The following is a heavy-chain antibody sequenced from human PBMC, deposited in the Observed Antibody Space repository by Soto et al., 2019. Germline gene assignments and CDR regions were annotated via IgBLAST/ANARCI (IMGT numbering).Heavy chain of an antibody. J-gene: IGHJ4*02. D-gene: IGHD6-19*01. CDR3: AREFLEAVAGPYYFDY. CDR1: GYTFTSYY. Sequence: ASVKVSCKASGYTFTSYYMHWVRQAPGQGLEWMGIINPSGGSTSYAQKFQGRVTMTRDTSTSTVYMELSSLRSEDTAVYYCAREFLEAVAGPYYFDYWGQGTLVTVSS. CDR2: INPSGGST. V-gene: IGHV1-46*01.